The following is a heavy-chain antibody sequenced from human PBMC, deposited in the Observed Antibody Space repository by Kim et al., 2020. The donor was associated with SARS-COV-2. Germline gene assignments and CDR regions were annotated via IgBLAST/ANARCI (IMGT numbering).Heavy chain of an antibody. D-gene: IGHD5-18*01. Sequence: SRFTISRDNAKNSLYLKMNSLRDEDTAVYYCARGLEYSYGQIDYYYGMDVWGQGTTVTVSS. CDR3: ARGLEYSYGQIDYYYGMDV. V-gene: IGHV3-48*02. J-gene: IGHJ6*02.